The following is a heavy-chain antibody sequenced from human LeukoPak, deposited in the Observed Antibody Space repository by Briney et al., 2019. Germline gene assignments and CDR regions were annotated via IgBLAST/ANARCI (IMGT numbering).Heavy chain of an antibody. J-gene: IGHJ3*02. CDR3: ARDLGYYDSSGYYGGAFDI. Sequence: ASVKVSCKASGGTFSSYAISWVRQAPGQGLEWMGGIIPIFGTANYAQKFQGRVTMTRDMSTSTVYVELSSLRSEDTAVYYCARDLGYYDSSGYYGGAFDIWGQGTMVTVSS. V-gene: IGHV1-69*05. CDR2: IIPIFGTA. CDR1: GGTFSSYA. D-gene: IGHD3-22*01.